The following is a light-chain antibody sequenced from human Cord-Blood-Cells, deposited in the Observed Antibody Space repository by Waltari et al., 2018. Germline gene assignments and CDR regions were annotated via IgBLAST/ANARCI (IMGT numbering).Light chain of an antibody. V-gene: IGLV8-61*01. J-gene: IGLJ3*02. CDR3: VLYMSSGISWV. Sequence: QTVVTQEPSFSVSPGGTVTLTCGLSSGSVSTSYYPSWYQQTPGQAPRTLIYSTNTRSSGVPDRFSGSILGNKAALTITGAQADDESDYYCVLYMSSGISWVFGGGTKLTVL. CDR2: STN. CDR1: SGSVSTSYY.